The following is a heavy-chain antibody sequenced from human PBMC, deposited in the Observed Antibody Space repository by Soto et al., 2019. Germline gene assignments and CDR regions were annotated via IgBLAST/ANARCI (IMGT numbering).Heavy chain of an antibody. J-gene: IGHJ4*02. CDR3: TRSITGTTSFDY. CDR1: GFTLSDYY. D-gene: IGHD1-7*01. Sequence: EVQLVESGGGLVQPGRSLRLSCAGSGFTLSDYYIDWVRQAPGKGLEWVGRSRDKGNSYSTDYAASVKGRFIISRDASKNSLYLQMNSLKTEDTALYYCTRSITGTTSFDYWGQGTLVTVSS. CDR2: SRDKGNSYST. V-gene: IGHV3-72*01.